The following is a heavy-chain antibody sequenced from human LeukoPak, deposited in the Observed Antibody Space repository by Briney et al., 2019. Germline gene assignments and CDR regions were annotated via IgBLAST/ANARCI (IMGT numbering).Heavy chain of an antibody. Sequence: GGSLRLSCAASGFTFSNYAMHWVRQAPGKGLEWLAVISYDGSNKYYADSVKGRFTISRDNSKNTLYLQMNSLRAEDTAVYYCAKGLRRGSGSYVDYWGQGTLVTVSS. CDR2: ISYDGSNK. J-gene: IGHJ4*02. CDR3: AKGLRRGSGSYVDY. CDR1: GFTFSNYA. D-gene: IGHD3-10*01. V-gene: IGHV3-30*04.